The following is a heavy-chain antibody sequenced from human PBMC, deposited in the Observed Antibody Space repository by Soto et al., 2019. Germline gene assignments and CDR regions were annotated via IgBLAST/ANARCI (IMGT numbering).Heavy chain of an antibody. Sequence: QVQLQESGPGLVKPSETLSLTCTVSGGSISSYYWSWIRQPPGKGLEWIGYIYYSGSTNYNPSLKSRVTISVDTSKNQFSLKLSSVTAADTAVYYCARGYDSSGYYYYRSPYDAFDIWGQGTMVTVSS. D-gene: IGHD3-22*01. CDR2: IYYSGST. CDR1: GGSISSYY. V-gene: IGHV4-59*01. CDR3: ARGYDSSGYYYYRSPYDAFDI. J-gene: IGHJ3*02.